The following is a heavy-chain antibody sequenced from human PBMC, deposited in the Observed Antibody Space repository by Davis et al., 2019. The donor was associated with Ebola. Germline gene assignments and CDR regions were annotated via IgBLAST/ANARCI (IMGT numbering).Heavy chain of an antibody. V-gene: IGHV4-30-4*01. CDR1: GGSISSGNYY. J-gene: IGHJ6*01. Sequence: SETLSLTCTVSGGSISSGNYYCNWIRQPPGKGLEWIGYIYYSGSTYYNPSLKSRLVMSMDTSKNQFSLRLSSVNASDTAVYFSASHVGDWG. CDR2: IYYSGST. D-gene: IGHD2-15*01. CDR3: ASHVGD.